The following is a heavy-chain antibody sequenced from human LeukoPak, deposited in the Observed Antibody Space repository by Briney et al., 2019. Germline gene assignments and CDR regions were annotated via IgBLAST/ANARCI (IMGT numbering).Heavy chain of an antibody. D-gene: IGHD3-22*01. Sequence: GGSLRLSCAASGFTFSSYAMSWVRQAPGKGLEWVSGISDSGASTYYPDSVKGRFTISRDNAKNSLYLQMNSLRAEDTAVYYCATYSSLNRREFQYWGQGTLLTVSS. CDR3: ATYSSLNRREFQY. CDR1: GFTFSSYA. CDR2: ISDSGAST. V-gene: IGHV3-23*01. J-gene: IGHJ1*01.